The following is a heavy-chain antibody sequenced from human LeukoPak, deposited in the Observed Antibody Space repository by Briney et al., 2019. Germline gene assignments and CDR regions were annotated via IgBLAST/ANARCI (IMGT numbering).Heavy chain of an antibody. V-gene: IGHV3-7*03. D-gene: IGHD1-26*01. J-gene: IGHJ3*02. CDR1: EFNFKIYW. CDR2: IKHDGSEK. CDR3: ARGAPGDAFDI. Sequence: GGSLRLSCAASEFNFKIYWMSWVRQAPGKGLEWVANIKHDGSEKYYVDSVKGRFTISRDNAKNSLYLQMNSLRAEDTALYYCARGAPGDAFDIWGQGTMVTVSS.